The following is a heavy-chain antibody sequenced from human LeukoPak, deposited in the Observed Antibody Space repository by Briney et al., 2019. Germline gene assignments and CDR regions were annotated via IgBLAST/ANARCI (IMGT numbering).Heavy chain of an antibody. CDR2: INPDSGGT. J-gene: IGHJ3*02. D-gene: IGHD6-6*01. Sequence: GASVKVSCKASGYAFTAYYIHWVRQAPGQGLEWMGWINPDSGGTNYAQKFQGRVTMTRDTSISTAYMELSSLKSDDTAVYYCARDRNSGSSLDIWGQGTMLTVSS. V-gene: IGHV1-2*02. CDR1: GYAFTAYY. CDR3: ARDRNSGSSLDI.